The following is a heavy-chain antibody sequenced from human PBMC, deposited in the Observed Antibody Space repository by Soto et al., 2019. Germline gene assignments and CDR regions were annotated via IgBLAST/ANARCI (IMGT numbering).Heavy chain of an antibody. CDR1: GYTFTSYG. J-gene: IGHJ4*02. V-gene: IGHV1-18*01. D-gene: IGHD3-22*01. CDR3: ARVDSSGYNSY. Sequence: QVQVVQSGAEVKKPGASVKVSCKASGYTFTSYGISWVRQAPGQGLEWMGGISAYNGITNYALNLQGRVPMTTDTSTSTAYMELRSLRSDDTAVYYCARVDSSGYNSYWGQGTLVTVSS. CDR2: ISAYNGIT.